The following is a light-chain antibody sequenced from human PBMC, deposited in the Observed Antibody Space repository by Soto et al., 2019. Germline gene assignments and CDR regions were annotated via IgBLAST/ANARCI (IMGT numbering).Light chain of an antibody. V-gene: IGLV3-1*01. Sequence: YELTQPPSVSVSPGQTASITCSGDKLGDKYACWYQQKPGQSPGLVIYQDSKRPSGIPERFSGSSSGNTATLTISGTQAMEEADYYCQAWGSSTGVFGGGTKLTVL. CDR3: QAWGSSTGV. CDR2: QDS. CDR1: KLGDKY. J-gene: IGLJ2*01.